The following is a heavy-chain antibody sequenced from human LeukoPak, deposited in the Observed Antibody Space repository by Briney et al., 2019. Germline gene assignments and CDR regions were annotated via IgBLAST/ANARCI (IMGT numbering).Heavy chain of an antibody. CDR1: GGSISSSSNY. J-gene: IGHJ3*02. Sequence: SETLSLTCTVSGGSISSSSNYWDWIRQPPGEGLEWIGSIYYSGNTYYNPSLKSRVTISVDTSKNQFSLKLSSVTAADTAVYYCARSLAYSSSWYPAFDIWGQGTMVTVSS. V-gene: IGHV4-39*07. D-gene: IGHD6-13*01. CDR2: IYYSGNT. CDR3: ARSLAYSSSWYPAFDI.